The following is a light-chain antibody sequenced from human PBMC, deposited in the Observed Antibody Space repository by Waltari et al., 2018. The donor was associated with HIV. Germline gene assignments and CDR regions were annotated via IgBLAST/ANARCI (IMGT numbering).Light chain of an antibody. Sequence: SAVTQPASVSGLPGQSITISCTGGDSDFGLYNFVSWYQPPPGRVPRLILYDVDSRAPGISDRFSGSRSGPTASLNISRLRAEDEADYYCASFTGDDTLLFGGGTKVTVL. CDR2: DVD. V-gene: IGLV2-14*03. J-gene: IGLJ3*02. CDR1: DSDFGLYNF. CDR3: ASFTGDDTLL.